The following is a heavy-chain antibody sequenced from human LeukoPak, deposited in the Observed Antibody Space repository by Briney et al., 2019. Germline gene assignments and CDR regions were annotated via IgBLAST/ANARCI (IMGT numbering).Heavy chain of an antibody. CDR3: AREIPGIQLWPPFFDY. Sequence: GGSLRLSCAASGFTFSSYAMHWVRQAPGKGLEWVAVISYDGSNKYYADSVKGRFTISRDNSKNTLYLQMNSLRAEDTAVYYCAREIPGIQLWPPFFDYWGQGTLVTVSS. D-gene: IGHD5-18*01. J-gene: IGHJ4*02. CDR2: ISYDGSNK. V-gene: IGHV3-30*04. CDR1: GFTFSSYA.